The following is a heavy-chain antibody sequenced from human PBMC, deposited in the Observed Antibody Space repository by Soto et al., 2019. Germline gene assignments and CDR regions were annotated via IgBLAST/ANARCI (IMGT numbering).Heavy chain of an antibody. D-gene: IGHD1-26*01. CDR2: IRGSSSYI. Sequence: GGSLRLSCAASGFTFSSYSMNWVRQAPGKGPEWVSSIRGSSSYIYYADSVKGRFIISRDNADNSLYLQMNSLRAEDTAVYYCAKEGVGATSYYYYYGMDVWGQGTTVTVSS. CDR1: GFTFSSYS. CDR3: AKEGVGATSYYYYYGMDV. J-gene: IGHJ6*02. V-gene: IGHV3-21*04.